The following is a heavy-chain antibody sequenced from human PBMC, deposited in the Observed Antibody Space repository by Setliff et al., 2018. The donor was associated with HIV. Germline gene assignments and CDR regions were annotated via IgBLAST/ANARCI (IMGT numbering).Heavy chain of an antibody. J-gene: IGHJ5*02. CDR3: ARVSQYSSSWYVRWFDP. CDR2: IIPVFGPA. Sequence: SVKVSCKASGGTLSTYAVSWVRQAPGQGLEWMGGIIPVFGPADYAKKFQGRVTITADESTRTAYMELSSLRSEDTAVYYCARVSQYSSSWYVRWFDPWGQGTLVTVSS. D-gene: IGHD6-13*01. V-gene: IGHV1-69*13. CDR1: GGTLSTYA.